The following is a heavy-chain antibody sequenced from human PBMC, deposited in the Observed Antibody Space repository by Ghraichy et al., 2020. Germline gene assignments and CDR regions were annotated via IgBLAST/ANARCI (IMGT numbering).Heavy chain of an antibody. D-gene: IGHD7-27*01. CDR3: ARVLGRANDY. CDR1: GGPISSSSYY. J-gene: IGHJ4*02. Sequence: SETLSLTCNVSGGPISSSSYYWGWIRQPPGKGLEWIGSLYYSGSTYYNPSLKSRVTISEDTSKNQFSLKLTSVTAADTAVYSCARVLGRANDYWGQGILLTVSS. V-gene: IGHV4-39*07. CDR2: LYYSGST.